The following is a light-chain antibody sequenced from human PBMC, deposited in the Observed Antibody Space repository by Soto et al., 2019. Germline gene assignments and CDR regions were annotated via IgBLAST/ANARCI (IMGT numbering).Light chain of an antibody. CDR2: AAS. CDR3: QKYNSAPPFT. J-gene: IGKJ3*01. V-gene: IGKV1-27*01. Sequence: DIQMTQSPSSLSASVGDRVTITCRASQGISNYLAWYQQKPGKVPKLLIYAASTLQSGVPSRFSGSGSGTDFNLTITRLQPEDVATYYCQKYNSAPPFTFGPGTKVDIK. CDR1: QGISNY.